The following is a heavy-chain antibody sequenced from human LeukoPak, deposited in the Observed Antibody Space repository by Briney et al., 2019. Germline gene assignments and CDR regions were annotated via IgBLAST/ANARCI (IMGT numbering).Heavy chain of an antibody. CDR1: GFTFSSYG. D-gene: IGHD6-19*01. CDR3: ARSPGIAVAGPFDY. V-gene: IGHV3-33*01. J-gene: IGHJ4*02. Sequence: GGSLRLSCAASGFTFSSYGMHWVRQAPGKGLEWVAVIWYDGSNKYYAGSVKGRFTISRDNSKNTLYLQMNSLRAEDTAVYYCARSPGIAVAGPFDYWGQRTLVTVSS. CDR2: IWYDGSNK.